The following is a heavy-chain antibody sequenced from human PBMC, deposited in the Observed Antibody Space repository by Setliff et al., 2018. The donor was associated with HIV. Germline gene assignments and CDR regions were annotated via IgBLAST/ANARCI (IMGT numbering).Heavy chain of an antibody. CDR1: GFTFSTYG. CDR3: ARGNTMVTDFDY. J-gene: IGHJ4*02. V-gene: IGHV3-48*01. CDR2: ISSSGFPI. D-gene: IGHD3-10*01. Sequence: GGSLRLSCEATGFTFSTYGMNWVRHAPGKGLEWVAQISSSGFPIYYADSVKGRFTISRDNAKNSLYLQMNSLRAEDTAVYYCARGNTMVTDFDYWGQGTLVTVSS.